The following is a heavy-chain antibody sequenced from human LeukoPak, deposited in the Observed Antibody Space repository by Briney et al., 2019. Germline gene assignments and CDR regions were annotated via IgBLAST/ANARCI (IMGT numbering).Heavy chain of an antibody. CDR2: IYTSGST. V-gene: IGHV4-61*09. D-gene: IGHD5-24*01. CDR1: GGSISSGYYF. Sequence: TLSLTCTVSGGSISSGYYFWSWIRQPAGKGLEWIGHIYTSGSTTYNPSLKSRVTISVDTSKNQFSLKLSSVTAADTAIYYCARSAWPTYNFDHWGQGTLVTVSS. J-gene: IGHJ4*02. CDR3: ARSAWPTYNFDH.